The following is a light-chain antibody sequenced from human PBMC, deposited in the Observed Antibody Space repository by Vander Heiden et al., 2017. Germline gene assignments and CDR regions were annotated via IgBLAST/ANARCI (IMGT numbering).Light chain of an antibody. CDR3: QQDNDWYT. CDR1: QSVSSN. Sequence: EIVMTKSPATLSVSPGERATLSCRASQSVSSNLAWYQQKPGQAPRLLIYVASTSVNGIPDRFSGSRSWTEFTLASISLQSEDFAVYYRQQDNDWYTFGGGTKVEIK. CDR2: VAS. V-gene: IGKV3-15*01. J-gene: IGKJ4*01.